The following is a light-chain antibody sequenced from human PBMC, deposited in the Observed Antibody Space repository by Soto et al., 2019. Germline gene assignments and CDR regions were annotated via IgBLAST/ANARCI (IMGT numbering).Light chain of an antibody. J-gene: IGKJ1*01. CDR1: QSVSRNF. CDR3: QQYGTSPWT. Sequence: EIVLTQSPGTQSLSPGERATLSCRASQSVSRNFLAWYQQKPGQAPRLLIYGASSRATGIPDRFSGSGSGTDFTLTISRLEPEDFAVYYCQQYGTSPWTFGQGTKVDIK. CDR2: GAS. V-gene: IGKV3-20*01.